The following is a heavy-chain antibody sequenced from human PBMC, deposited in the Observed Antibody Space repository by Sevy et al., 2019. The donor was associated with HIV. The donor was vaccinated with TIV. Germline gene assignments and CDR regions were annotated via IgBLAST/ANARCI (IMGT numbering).Heavy chain of an antibody. CDR2: ISSSSRYI. V-gene: IGHV3-21*01. CDR3: ARDMAYGSGSIVYDY. D-gene: IGHD3-10*01. Sequence: GGSLRLSCAASGFVFSSYTMNWVRQSPGKGLEWVSSISSSSRYIFYADSVKGRFTISRDNARNSLYLQMNSLGAEDTAVYYCARDMAYGSGSIVYDYWGQGTLVTVSS. CDR1: GFVFSSYT. J-gene: IGHJ4*02.